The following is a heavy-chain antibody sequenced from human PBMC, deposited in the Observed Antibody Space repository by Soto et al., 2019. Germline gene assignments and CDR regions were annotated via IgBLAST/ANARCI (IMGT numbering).Heavy chain of an antibody. V-gene: IGHV1-69*01. CDR3: ASGVVATIGRPYNNWFDP. CDR1: GGTFSSYA. CDR2: IIPIFGTA. D-gene: IGHD5-12*01. Sequence: QVQLVQSGAEVKKPGSSVKVSCKASGGTFSSYAISWVRQAPGQGLEWMGGIIPIFGTANYAQKVQGRVTITADESTSTTYMELRSLRSEDTAVYYCASGVVATIGRPYNNWFDPWGQGTLVTVSS. J-gene: IGHJ5*02.